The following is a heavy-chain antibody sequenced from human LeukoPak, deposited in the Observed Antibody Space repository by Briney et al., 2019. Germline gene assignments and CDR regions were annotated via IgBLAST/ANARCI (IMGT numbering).Heavy chain of an antibody. Sequence: ASVKVSCKASGYTFTGYYMHWVRQAPGQGLEWMGWINPNSGGTNYAQKFQGRVTMTRNTSISTAYMELSSLRSEDTAVYYCARGGGTYYDFKDPWGQGTLVTVSS. V-gene: IGHV1-2*02. CDR3: ARGGGTYYDFKDP. D-gene: IGHD3-3*01. CDR1: GYTFTGYY. J-gene: IGHJ5*02. CDR2: INPNSGGT.